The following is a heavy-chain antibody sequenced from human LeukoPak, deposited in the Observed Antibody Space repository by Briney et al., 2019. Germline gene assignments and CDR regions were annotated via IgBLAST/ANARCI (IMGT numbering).Heavy chain of an antibody. CDR3: ASDGGDHPNKHLQY. V-gene: IGHV3-21*01. D-gene: IGHD4-17*01. CDR1: GFTFSTYS. Sequence: GGSLRLSCAASGFTFSTYSMNWVRQAPGKGLEWVSSISSRSVYIYYADSVKGRFTISRDNAKNSLFLQMNSLRADDTAVYYCASDGGDHPNKHLQYWGQGTLVTVSS. J-gene: IGHJ4*02. CDR2: ISSRSVYI.